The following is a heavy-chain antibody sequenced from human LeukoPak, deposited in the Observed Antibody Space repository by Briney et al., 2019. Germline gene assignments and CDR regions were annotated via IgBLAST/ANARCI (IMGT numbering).Heavy chain of an antibody. CDR1: GFTVSNNY. D-gene: IGHD3-3*01. CDR2: IYSGGSP. V-gene: IGHV3-66*02. CDR3: AGVASSGPFCYYMDV. Sequence: GGSLRLSCAASGFTVSNNYMIWVRQAPGKGLECISVIYSGGSPFYADSVKGRFTISRDNSENTLSLQMDSLRAEDTAVYYCAGVASSGPFCYYMDVWGKGSTVTVSS. J-gene: IGHJ6*03.